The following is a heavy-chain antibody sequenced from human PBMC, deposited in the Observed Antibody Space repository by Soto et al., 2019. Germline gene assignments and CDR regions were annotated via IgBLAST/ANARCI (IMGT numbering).Heavy chain of an antibody. Sequence: EVQLVESGGGLVQPGGSLRLSCAASGFTVSSDYMTWVRQAPGKGLEWVSVITSGGSTYYAASVKGRFAISRDSSKNTLYLQMSSLRAEDTAVYYCVRDILGGAYDFWHGGQGTLVTVSS. D-gene: IGHD3-3*01. CDR3: VRDILGGAYDFWH. CDR1: GFTVSSDY. J-gene: IGHJ4*02. CDR2: ITSGGST. V-gene: IGHV3-66*01.